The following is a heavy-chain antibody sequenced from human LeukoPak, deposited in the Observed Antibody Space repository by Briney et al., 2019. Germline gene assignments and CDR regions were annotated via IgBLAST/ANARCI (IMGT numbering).Heavy chain of an antibody. D-gene: IGHD2-2*01. V-gene: IGHV4-39*02. J-gene: IGHJ6*03. CDR1: GGSISSSSYY. CDR3: AREEYCSSTSCYYRGGYYYYYYMDV. CDR2: IYYSGST. Sequence: SETLSLTCTVSGGSISSSSYYWGWIRQPPGKGLEWIGSIYYSGSTYYNPSLKSRVTISVDTSKNQFSLKLSSVTAADTAVYYCAREEYCSSTSCYYRGGYYYYYYMDVWGKGTTVTVSS.